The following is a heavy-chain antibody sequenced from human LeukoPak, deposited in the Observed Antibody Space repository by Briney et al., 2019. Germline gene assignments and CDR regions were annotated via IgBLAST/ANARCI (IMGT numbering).Heavy chain of an antibody. D-gene: IGHD4-17*01. CDR3: ARHGTTVTAWYFDL. Sequence: SETLSLTCTVAGGSISSGNYYWTFIRQPPGEGLECIGYIFSSGSTYYSPSLKGRVSISLDTSKNQFSLMLSSVTAADTAVYYCARHGTTVTAWYFDLWGRGTLVTVSS. CDR1: GGSISSGNYY. J-gene: IGHJ2*01. V-gene: IGHV4-30-4*01. CDR2: IFSSGST.